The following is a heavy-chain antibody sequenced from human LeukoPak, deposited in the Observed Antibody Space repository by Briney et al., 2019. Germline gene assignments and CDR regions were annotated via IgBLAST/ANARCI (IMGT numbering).Heavy chain of an antibody. Sequence: GESLKISCKGSGYSFTSYWIGWVRQMPGKGLEWMGIIYPGDSDTRYSPSFQGQVTISADKSISTAYLQWSSLKASDTAMYYCARRAAAGTGSTAYFDYWGQGTLVTVSS. CDR1: GYSFTSYW. J-gene: IGHJ4*02. CDR2: IYPGDSDT. CDR3: ARRAAAGTGSTAYFDY. V-gene: IGHV5-51*01. D-gene: IGHD6-13*01.